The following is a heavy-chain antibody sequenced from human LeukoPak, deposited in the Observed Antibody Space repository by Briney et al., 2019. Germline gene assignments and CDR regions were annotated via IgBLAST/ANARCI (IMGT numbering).Heavy chain of an antibody. CDR1: GGSISIYY. CDR3: ARGRDSSGYSYYYYYYMDV. V-gene: IGHV4-59*01. Sequence: KPSETLSLTCTVSGGSISIYYWSWIRQPPGKGLEWIGYIYYSGSTNYNPSLKSRVTISVDTSKNQFSLKLSSVTAADTAVYYCARGRDSSGYSYYYYYYMDVWGKGTTVTVSS. CDR2: IYYSGST. J-gene: IGHJ6*03. D-gene: IGHD3-22*01.